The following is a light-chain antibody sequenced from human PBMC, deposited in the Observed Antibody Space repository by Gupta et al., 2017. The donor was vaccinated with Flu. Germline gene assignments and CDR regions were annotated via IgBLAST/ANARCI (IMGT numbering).Light chain of an antibody. V-gene: IGKV1-39*01. CDR2: AAS. J-gene: IGKJ1*01. CDR1: QSISSY. CDR3: QQSYSTPQT. Sequence: DIQMTQSPSSLSACVGDRVTITCRASQSISSYLNWYQQKPGKAPKLLIYAASSLQSGVPSRFSGSGSGTDFTLTISSLQPEDFATYYCQQSYSTPQTFGQGTKVEIK.